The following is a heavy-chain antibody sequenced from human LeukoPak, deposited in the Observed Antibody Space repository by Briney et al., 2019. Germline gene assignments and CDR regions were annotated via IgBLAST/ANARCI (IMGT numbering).Heavy chain of an antibody. V-gene: IGHV3-33*06. J-gene: IGHJ4*02. CDR1: GFTFSSYG. Sequence: GGSLRLSCAAPGFTFSSYGMHWVRQAPGKGLEWVAVIWYDGSNKYYADSVKGRFTISRDNSKNTLYLQMNSLRAEDTAVYYCAKAPYYYDSSGYQDYWGQGTLVTVSS. D-gene: IGHD3-22*01. CDR2: IWYDGSNK. CDR3: AKAPYYYDSSGYQDY.